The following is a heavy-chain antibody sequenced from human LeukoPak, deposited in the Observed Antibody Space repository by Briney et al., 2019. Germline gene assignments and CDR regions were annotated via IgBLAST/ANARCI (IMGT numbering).Heavy chain of an antibody. CDR3: ARDSGSGYDYLDYFDY. CDR2: ISVYNGNT. J-gene: IGHJ4*02. V-gene: IGHV1-18*01. CDR1: GYTFTSYG. D-gene: IGHD5-12*01. Sequence: GASVKVSCKASGYTFTSYGITWVRQAPGQGLEWMGWISVYNGNTNYAQKLQGRVTMTTDTSTSTAYMELRSLRSDDTAVYYCARDSGSGYDYLDYFDYWGQGTLVTVSS.